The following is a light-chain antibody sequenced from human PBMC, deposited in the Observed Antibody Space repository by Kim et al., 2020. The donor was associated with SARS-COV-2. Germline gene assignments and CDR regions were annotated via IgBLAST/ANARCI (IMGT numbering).Light chain of an antibody. J-gene: IGLJ3*02. CDR2: VGTGGIVG. V-gene: IGLV9-49*01. CDR3: GADHGSGSNFVWV. Sequence: CTPGSGYSKYKVDWYTQRPGKGPRFVMRVGTGGIVGSKGDGIPDRFSVLGSGLNRYLTIKNIQEEDESDYHCGADHGSGSNFVWVFGGGTKLTVL. CDR1: SGYSKYK.